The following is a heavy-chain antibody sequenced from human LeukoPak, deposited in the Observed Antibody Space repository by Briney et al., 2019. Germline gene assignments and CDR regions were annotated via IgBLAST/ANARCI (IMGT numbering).Heavy chain of an antibody. J-gene: IGHJ3*02. V-gene: IGHV1-18*01. D-gene: IGHD3-9*01. CDR1: GYTFTSYG. CDR2: ISAYNGDT. Sequence: ASVKVSCKASGYTFTSYGISWVRQAPGQGLEWMGWISAYNGDTNYAQKLQGRVTMTTDTSTNTAYMELRSLRSDDTAVYYCARDAPYYDILTGYFGYDAFDIWGQGTMVTVSS. CDR3: ARDAPYYDILTGYFGYDAFDI.